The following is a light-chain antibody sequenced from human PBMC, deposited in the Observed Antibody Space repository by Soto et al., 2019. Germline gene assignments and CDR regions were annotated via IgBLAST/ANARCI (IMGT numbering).Light chain of an antibody. Sequence: DIQMTQSPSTLSASVGDRVTISCRASQNINTWLAWYKQQTGKAPQLLIYKASSLASGFPSRFSGSGSGTDFTLTISSLRPDEFVTFYCQQYKDAFPTFGQGTKVEIK. V-gene: IGKV1-5*03. J-gene: IGKJ1*01. CDR3: QQYKDAFPT. CDR2: KAS. CDR1: QNINTW.